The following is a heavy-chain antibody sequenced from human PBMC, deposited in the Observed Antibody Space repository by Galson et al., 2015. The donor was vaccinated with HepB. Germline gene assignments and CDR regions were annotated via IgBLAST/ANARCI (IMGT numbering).Heavy chain of an antibody. CDR1: GLTLETYD. D-gene: IGHD1-14*01. V-gene: IGHV3-23*01. CDR3: ARQILMGRQEPYSWFDS. Sequence: SLRLSCAASGLTLETYDISWVRQAPGRGLQWVSAISENDISTHYADPVKGRFTISRQKSKNMVFLQMNRLKVEDTAVYYCARQILMGRQEPYSWFDSWGLGTLITVSS. J-gene: IGHJ5*01. CDR2: ISENDIST.